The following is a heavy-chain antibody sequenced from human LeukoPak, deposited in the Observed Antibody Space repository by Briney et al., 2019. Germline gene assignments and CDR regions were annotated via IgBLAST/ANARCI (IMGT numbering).Heavy chain of an antibody. D-gene: IGHD3-22*01. CDR3: AKSDSSGYYTSPVDY. CDR1: GLTFSTYG. J-gene: IGHJ4*02. Sequence: PGRSLRLSCAASGLTFSTYGMHWVRQAPGKGLEWVALISYDGSNKYYADSVKGRFSISRDNSKNTLYLQMNSLRAEDTAVYYCAKSDSSGYYTSPVDYWGQGTLVTVSS. V-gene: IGHV3-30*18. CDR2: ISYDGSNK.